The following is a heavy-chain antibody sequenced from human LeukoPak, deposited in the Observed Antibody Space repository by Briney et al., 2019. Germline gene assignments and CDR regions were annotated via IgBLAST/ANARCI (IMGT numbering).Heavy chain of an antibody. CDR3: ARVSSSSLDYYYYYMAV. CDR1: GYTFTGYY. Sequence: ASVKVSCKASGYTFTGYYMHWVRQAPGQGLEWMGRINPNSGGTNYAQKFQGRVTMTRDTSISTAYMELSRLRSDDTAVYYCARVSSSSLDYYYYYMAVWGKGTTVTVSS. CDR2: INPNSGGT. J-gene: IGHJ6*03. V-gene: IGHV1-2*06. D-gene: IGHD6-6*01.